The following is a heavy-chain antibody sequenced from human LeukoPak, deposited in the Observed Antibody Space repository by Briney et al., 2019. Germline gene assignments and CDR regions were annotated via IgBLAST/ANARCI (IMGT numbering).Heavy chain of an antibody. CDR3: ARGARRPSSPLRFLEWLYYFDY. CDR1: GGTFSSYA. V-gene: IGHV1-69*13. Sequence: RASVKVSCKASGGTFSSYAISWVRQAPGQGLEWMGGIIPIFGTANYAQKFQGRVTITADESTSTAYMELSSLRSEDTAVYYCARGARRPSSPLRFLEWLYYFDYWGQGTLVTVSS. CDR2: IIPIFGTA. D-gene: IGHD3-3*01. J-gene: IGHJ4*02.